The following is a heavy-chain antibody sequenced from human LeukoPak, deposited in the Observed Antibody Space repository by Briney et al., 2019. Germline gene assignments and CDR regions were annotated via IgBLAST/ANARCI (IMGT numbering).Heavy chain of an antibody. CDR1: GFTFSTYW. CDR2: NNSDGSST. CDR3: ARGASTDTGWFDP. D-gene: IGHD2-2*01. Sequence: GGSLRLSCAASGFTFSTYWMHWVRQAPGKGLVWVPRNNSDGSSTTYADSVKGRFTISRDNAKNTLFLQMNSLRVEDTAVYYCARGASTDTGWFDPWGQGTLVTVSS. J-gene: IGHJ5*02. V-gene: IGHV3-74*01.